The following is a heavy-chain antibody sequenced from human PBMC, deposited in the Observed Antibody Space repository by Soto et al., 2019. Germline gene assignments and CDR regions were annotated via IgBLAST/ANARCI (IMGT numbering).Heavy chain of an antibody. V-gene: IGHV1-69*01. CDR2: IIPIFGIV. CDR1: GDTFSSYP. CDR3: ARSPPGTVIIAHLDH. Sequence: QVQLVQSGVEVKKPGSSVKVSCMASGDTFSSYPFSWVRQAPGQGLEWMGGIIPIFGIVRYAQKFQGRVTITADESTSTVYMELSTLRSEDTAVYYCARSPPGTVIIAHLDHWGQGTLVTVSS. D-gene: IGHD3-16*02. J-gene: IGHJ4*02.